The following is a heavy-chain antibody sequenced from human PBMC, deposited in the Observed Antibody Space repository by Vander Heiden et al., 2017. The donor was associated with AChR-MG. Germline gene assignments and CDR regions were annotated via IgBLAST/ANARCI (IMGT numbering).Heavy chain of an antibody. CDR3: TRPAYYYDSSGFY. D-gene: IGHD3-22*01. J-gene: IGHJ4*02. CDR1: GFTFSGSA. Sequence: EVQLVESGGGLVQPGGSLKLSRAASGFTFSGSAMHWVRQASGKGLEWVGRIRSKANSYATAYAASVKGRFTISRDDSKNTAYLQMNSLKTEDTAVYYCTRPAYYYDSSGFYWGQGTLVTVSS. CDR2: IRSKANSYAT. V-gene: IGHV3-73*02.